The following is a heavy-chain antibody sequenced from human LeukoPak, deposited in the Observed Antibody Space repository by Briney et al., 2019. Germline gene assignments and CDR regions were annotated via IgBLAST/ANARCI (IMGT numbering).Heavy chain of an antibody. J-gene: IGHJ4*02. D-gene: IGHD3-22*01. V-gene: IGHV3-11*05. Sequence: GGSLRLSCAASGFSFSDYSMSWIRQAPGKGLECISYRSSSSYTNYADSVKGRFTISRDNAKNSLYLQMNSLRAEDTAVYYCARGDYDSSGYYEVWGQGTLVTVSP. CDR1: GFSFSDYS. CDR2: RSSSSYT. CDR3: ARGDYDSSGYYEV.